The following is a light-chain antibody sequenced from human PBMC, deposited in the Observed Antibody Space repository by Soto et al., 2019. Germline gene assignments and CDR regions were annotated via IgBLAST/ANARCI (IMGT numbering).Light chain of an antibody. Sequence: EIVLTQSPGTLSLSPGERATLSCRASQTVGGTVLAWYQQRPGQAPRLLIHAASSRAAGIADRFSGSGSGTDFALTIGRLEPEDFALYYCQHYGSSPWTVGQGTEVEIK. J-gene: IGKJ1*01. CDR3: QHYGSSPWT. CDR1: QTVGGTV. CDR2: AAS. V-gene: IGKV3-20*01.